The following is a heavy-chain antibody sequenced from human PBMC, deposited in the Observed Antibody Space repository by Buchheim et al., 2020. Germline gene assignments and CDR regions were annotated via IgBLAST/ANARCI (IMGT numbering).Heavy chain of an antibody. CDR3: ASLDSSSWLYAFDI. J-gene: IGHJ3*02. D-gene: IGHD6-13*01. Sequence: QVQLVESGGGVVQPGRSLRLSCAASGFTFSSYAMHWVRQAPGKGLAWVAVISYDGSNKYYADSVKGRFTISRDNSKNTLYLQMNSLRAEDTAVYYCASLDSSSWLYAFDIWGQGT. V-gene: IGHV3-30*04. CDR2: ISYDGSNK. CDR1: GFTFSSYA.